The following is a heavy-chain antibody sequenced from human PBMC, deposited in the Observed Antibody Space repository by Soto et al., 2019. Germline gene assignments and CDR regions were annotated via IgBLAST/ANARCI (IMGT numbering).Heavy chain of an antibody. V-gene: IGHV4-30-2*01. J-gene: IGHJ4*02. CDR1: GGSISSGGYS. D-gene: IGHD3-22*01. CDR2: IYHSGST. Sequence: SETLSLTCAVSGGSISSGGYSWSWIRQPPGKGLEWIGYIYHSGSTYYNPSLKSRVTISVDRSKNQFSLKLSSVTAADRAVYYCARGSVGTVDSSGFYEYWGQATPVTVSS. CDR3: ARGSVGTVDSSGFYEY.